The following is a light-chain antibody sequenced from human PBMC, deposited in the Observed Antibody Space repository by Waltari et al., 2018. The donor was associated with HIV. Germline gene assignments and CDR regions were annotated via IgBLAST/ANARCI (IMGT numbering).Light chain of an antibody. Sequence: DIVMTQSPLSLPVTPGEPASISCRSSQSLLHRNGYNYLDWYRQKPGQSPQLLIYLGSNRASGVPDRFSGSGSGTYFTLKISRVEAEDVGVYYCMQALQTPFTFGPGTKVDIK. CDR3: MQALQTPFT. V-gene: IGKV2-28*01. J-gene: IGKJ3*01. CDR2: LGS. CDR1: QSLLHRNGYNY.